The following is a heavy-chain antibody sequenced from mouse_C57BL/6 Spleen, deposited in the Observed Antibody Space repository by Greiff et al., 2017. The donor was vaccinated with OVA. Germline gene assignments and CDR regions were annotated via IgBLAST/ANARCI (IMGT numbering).Heavy chain of an antibody. CDR2: IWTGGGT. J-gene: IGHJ4*01. CDR3: ARNYYGSTLYYAMDY. CDR1: GFSLTSYA. D-gene: IGHD1-1*01. Sequence: VMLVESGPGLVAPSQSLSITCTVSGFSLTSYAISWVRQPPGKGLEWLGVIWTGGGTNYNSALKSRLSISKDNSKSQVFLKMNSLQTDDTARYYCARNYYGSTLYYAMDYWGQGTSVTVSS. V-gene: IGHV2-9-1*01.